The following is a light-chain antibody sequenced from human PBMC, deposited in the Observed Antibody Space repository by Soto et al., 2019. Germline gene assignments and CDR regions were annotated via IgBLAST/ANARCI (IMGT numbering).Light chain of an antibody. CDR3: LQRSNWPRT. J-gene: IGKJ1*01. CDR2: DAS. V-gene: IGKV3D-20*02. Sequence: EIVLTQSPGTLSLSPGERATLSCRSSQSVSSSYLAWHQQKPGQAPRLLIYDASDRATGVPARFSGSGSETDFTLTINSLEPEDFAVYYCLQRSNWPRTFGQGTKVDI. CDR1: QSVSSSY.